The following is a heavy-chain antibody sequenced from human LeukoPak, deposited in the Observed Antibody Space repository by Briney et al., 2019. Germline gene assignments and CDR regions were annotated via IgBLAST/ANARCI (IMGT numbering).Heavy chain of an antibody. D-gene: IGHD1-26*01. CDR1: GGSISSSSYY. V-gene: IGHV4-39*07. CDR3: ARDLRRYSGSYHYFDY. J-gene: IGHJ4*02. Sequence: PSETLSLTCTVSGGSISSSSYYWGWIRQPPGKGLEWIGSIYYSGSTYYNPSLKSRVTISVDTSKNQFSLKLSSVTAADTAVYYCARDLRRYSGSYHYFDYWGQGTLVTVSS. CDR2: IYYSGST.